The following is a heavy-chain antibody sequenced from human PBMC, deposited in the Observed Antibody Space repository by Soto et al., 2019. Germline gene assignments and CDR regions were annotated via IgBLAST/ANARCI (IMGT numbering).Heavy chain of an antibody. CDR3: AKSLQLVLIGAGMDV. CDR2: ISGSGGST. D-gene: IGHD6-13*01. CDR1: GFTFSSYA. Sequence: GWSLRLSCAASGFTFSSYAMSWVRQAPGKGLEWVSAISGSGGSTYYADSVKGRFTISRDNSKNTLYLQMNSLRAEDTAVYYCAKSLQLVLIGAGMDVWGQGTTVTVSS. V-gene: IGHV3-23*01. J-gene: IGHJ6*02.